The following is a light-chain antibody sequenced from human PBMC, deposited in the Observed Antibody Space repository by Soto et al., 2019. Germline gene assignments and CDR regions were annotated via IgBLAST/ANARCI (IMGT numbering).Light chain of an antibody. Sequence: EIVLTQSPGTLSLSPGDRATLSCRASQSVNSNYLAWYQRKPGLAPRLLIYGASNRATDIPYRFSASGSGTDFTLTITRLEAEDCAVHYCQQYDSTPPTFGQGTKVEVK. CDR2: GAS. V-gene: IGKV3-20*01. J-gene: IGKJ1*01. CDR1: QSVNSNY. CDR3: QQYDSTPPT.